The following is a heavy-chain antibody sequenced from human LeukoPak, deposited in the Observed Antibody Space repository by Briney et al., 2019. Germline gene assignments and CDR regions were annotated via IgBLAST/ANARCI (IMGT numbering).Heavy chain of an antibody. CDR2: IYYSGST. Sequence: SETLSLTCTVSGGSISSGGYYWSWIRQHPGKGLEWIGYIYYSGSTYYNPSLKSRVTMSVDTSKNQFSLKLSSVTAADTAVYYCARGPNAFYYYYYGMDVWGQGTTVTVSS. D-gene: IGHD3-3*02. J-gene: IGHJ6*02. CDR1: GGSISSGGYY. V-gene: IGHV4-31*03. CDR3: ARGPNAFYYYYYGMDV.